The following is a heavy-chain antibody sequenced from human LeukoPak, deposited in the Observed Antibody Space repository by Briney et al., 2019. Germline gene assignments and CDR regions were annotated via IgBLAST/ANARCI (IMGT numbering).Heavy chain of an antibody. Sequence: GGSLRLSCAASGFYSSNYDIHWVRQAAGKGLEWVSVVGASGDIFFASSVKGRFTISRDNAKNTLYLQMNSLRAEDTAVYYCARDFLHLGGWGQGTMVTVSS. CDR2: VGASGDI. CDR1: GFYSSNYD. D-gene: IGHD3-16*01. J-gene: IGHJ3*01. CDR3: ARDFLHLGG. V-gene: IGHV3-13*01.